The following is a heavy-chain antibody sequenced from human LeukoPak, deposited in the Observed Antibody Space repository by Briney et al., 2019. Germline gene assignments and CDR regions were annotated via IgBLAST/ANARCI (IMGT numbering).Heavy chain of an antibody. V-gene: IGHV3-66*01. J-gene: IGHJ4*02. CDR1: GLTVSSNY. Sequence: GGSLRLSCAASGLTVSSNYMSWVRQAPGKGLEWVSVIYSGGSTYYADSVKGRFTISRDNSKNTLYLQMNSLRAEDTAVYYCARDLYYYDSSGYYNGYFDYWGQGTLVTVSS. CDR2: IYSGGST. D-gene: IGHD3-22*01. CDR3: ARDLYYYDSSGYYNGYFDY.